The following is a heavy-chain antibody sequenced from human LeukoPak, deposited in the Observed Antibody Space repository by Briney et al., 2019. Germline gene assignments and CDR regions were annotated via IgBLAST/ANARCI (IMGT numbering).Heavy chain of an antibody. CDR2: IYPGDSDT. V-gene: IGHV5-51*01. CDR1: GYSFTSYW. J-gene: IGHJ5*02. Sequence: GESLKISCKGSGYSFTSYWIGWVRQMPGKGLEWMGIIYPGDSDTRYSPSFQGQVTISAGKSISTAYLQWSSLKASDTAMYYCARHRAIGVRGVPWVGPNWFDPWGQGTLVTVSS. CDR3: ARHRAIGVRGVPWVGPNWFDP. D-gene: IGHD3-10*01.